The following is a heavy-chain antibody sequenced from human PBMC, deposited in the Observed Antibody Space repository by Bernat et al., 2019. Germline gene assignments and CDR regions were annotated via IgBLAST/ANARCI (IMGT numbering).Heavy chain of an antibody. Sequence: QLRLQESGPGLVKPSETLSLTCTVSGASIRTYYWSWVRQAPGRALEWIGCFYSSAKITYNPSLESRVTMSVDTSKNQFSLKLSSVTAADTAVYHCVRAASISGDITIPDSWGRGTLVTVSS. CDR1: GASIRTYY. CDR2: FYSSAKI. J-gene: IGHJ1*01. CDR3: VRAASISGDITIPDS. D-gene: IGHD3-3*01. V-gene: IGHV4-59*12.